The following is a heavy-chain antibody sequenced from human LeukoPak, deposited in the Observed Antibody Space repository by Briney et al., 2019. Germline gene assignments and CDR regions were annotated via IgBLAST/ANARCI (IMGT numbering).Heavy chain of an antibody. CDR1: GGSISIDNHY. CDR3: ARDVGRAAAGSNGVHDY. V-gene: IGHV4-31*03. Sequence: PSETLSLTCTVSGGSISIDNHYWTWIRQHPGKGLEWIGYIHYSGTTDYNPSLKSRVTMSVDTSNNRFSLRLSSVTAADTAVYHCARDVGRAAAGSNGVHDYWGQGTLVTVSS. D-gene: IGHD6-13*01. J-gene: IGHJ4*02. CDR2: IHYSGTT.